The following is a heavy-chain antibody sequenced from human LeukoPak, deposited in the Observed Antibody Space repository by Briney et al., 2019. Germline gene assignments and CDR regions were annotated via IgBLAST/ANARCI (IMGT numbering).Heavy chain of an antibody. V-gene: IGHV3-21*01. J-gene: IGHJ5*02. D-gene: IGHD4-11*01. CDR2: ITGSSTYI. Sequence: PGGSLRLSCVVSGFTFSSYTMNWVRQAPGKGLEWVSSITGSSTYIYYADSVKGRFTISRDNAKNSLYLQMNNLGAEDTAVYYCARDLTVTSTCWFDLWGQGTLVTVSS. CDR3: ARDLTVTSTCWFDL. CDR1: GFTFSSYT.